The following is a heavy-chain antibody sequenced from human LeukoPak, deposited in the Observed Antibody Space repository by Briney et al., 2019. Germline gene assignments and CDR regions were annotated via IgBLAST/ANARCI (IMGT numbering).Heavy chain of an antibody. Sequence: PGGSLRLSCAASGFTFSSYWMSWVRQAPGKGLEWVANIKQDGSEKYYVDSVKGRFTISRDNAKNSLYLQMNSPRAEDTAVYYCARVVWFGELSYWGQGTLVTVSS. D-gene: IGHD3-10*01. CDR1: GFTFSSYW. J-gene: IGHJ4*02. CDR3: ARVVWFGELSY. CDR2: IKQDGSEK. V-gene: IGHV3-7*01.